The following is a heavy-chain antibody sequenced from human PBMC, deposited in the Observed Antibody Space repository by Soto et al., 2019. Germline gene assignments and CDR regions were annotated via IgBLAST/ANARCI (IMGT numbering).Heavy chain of an antibody. D-gene: IGHD2-2*01. CDR1: GYTFTGYY. Sequence: ASVKVSCKASGYTFTGYYMHWVRQAPGQGLEWMGWINPNSGGTNYAQKFQGRVTMTRDTSISTAYMELSRLRSDDTAVYYCARDSASPAAITPYYYGMDVWGQGTTVTVSS. CDR2: INPNSGGT. CDR3: ARDSASPAAITPYYYGMDV. V-gene: IGHV1-2*02. J-gene: IGHJ6*02.